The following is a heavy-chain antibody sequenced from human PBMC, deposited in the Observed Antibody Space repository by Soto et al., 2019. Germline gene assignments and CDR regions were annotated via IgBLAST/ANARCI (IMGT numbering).Heavy chain of an antibody. J-gene: IGHJ3*02. CDR1: GFTFSSYW. CDR3: ARAWTLMITFGGVIVDDAFDI. Sequence: PGGSLRLSCAASGFTFSSYWMSWVRQAPGKGLEWVANIKQDGSEKYYVDSVEGRFTISRDNAKNSLYLQMNSLRAEDTAVYYCARAWTLMITFGGVIVDDAFDIWGQGTMVTVSS. V-gene: IGHV3-7*01. D-gene: IGHD3-16*02. CDR2: IKQDGSEK.